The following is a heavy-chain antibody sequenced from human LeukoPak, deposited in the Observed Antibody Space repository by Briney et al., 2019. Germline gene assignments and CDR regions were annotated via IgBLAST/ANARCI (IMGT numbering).Heavy chain of an antibody. Sequence: SETLSLTCTVSGGSISSSNWWSWVRQPPGKGLEWMGEIDHSGSTNYNPSLKSRVTISLDKSKNQFSLKMSSVTAADTAVHYCARLTLTGTLSHFDYWGQGTLVTVSS. CDR1: GGSISSSNW. CDR2: IDHSGST. CDR3: ARLTLTGTLSHFDY. V-gene: IGHV4-4*02. J-gene: IGHJ4*02. D-gene: IGHD1-7*01.